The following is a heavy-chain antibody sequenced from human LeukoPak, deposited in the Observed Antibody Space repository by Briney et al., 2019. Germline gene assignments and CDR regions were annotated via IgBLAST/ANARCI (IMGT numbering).Heavy chain of an antibody. D-gene: IGHD3-22*01. CDR2: IYPGDSDT. V-gene: IGHV5-51*01. CDR3: ARHLTGYYDSSGGNFDY. CDR1: EYSFSRYW. J-gene: IGHJ4*02. Sequence: GESLKISCKGSEYSFSRYWIDWLRQMPGKGLEWMGVIYPGDSDTRYSPSFQGQVTISADKSISTAYLQWSSLKASDTAMYYCARHLTGYYDSSGGNFDYWGQGTLVTVSS.